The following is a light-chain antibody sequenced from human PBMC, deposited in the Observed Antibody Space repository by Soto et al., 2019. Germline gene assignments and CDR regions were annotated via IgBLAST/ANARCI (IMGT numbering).Light chain of an antibody. CDR3: QQYNTWPWT. Sequence: ILVTLSVATLSVYQAERATLSCRASQSVSNYLAWYQQIPGQPPRLLIYGASTRATGIPARFSGSGSGTEFTLTISSLQSEDFAVYYCQQYNTWPWTFGQGTKVDIK. J-gene: IGKJ1*01. V-gene: IGKV3-15*01. CDR2: GAS. CDR1: QSVSNY.